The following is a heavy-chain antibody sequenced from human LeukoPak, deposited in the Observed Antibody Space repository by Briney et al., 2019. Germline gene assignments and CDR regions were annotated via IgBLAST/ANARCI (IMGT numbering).Heavy chain of an antibody. Sequence: CADSVKGRFTISRDNAKNTLYLQMNSLRAEDTAVYYCARDYGEGGYYFDYWGQGTLVTVSS. CDR3: ARDYGEGGYYFDY. V-gene: IGHV3-74*01. J-gene: IGHJ4*02. D-gene: IGHD4-17*01.